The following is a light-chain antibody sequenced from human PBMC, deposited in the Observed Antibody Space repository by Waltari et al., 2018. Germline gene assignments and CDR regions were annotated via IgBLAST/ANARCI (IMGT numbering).Light chain of an antibody. CDR3: HQYGSSPT. Sequence: EIVLTQSPGTLSLSPGERATLSCWASQSVSSNYLAWYQQKPGQAPRLLIYAASSRATGIPDRFSGSGSGTDFTLTISRLEPEDFAVYYCHQYGSSPTFGLGTKVEIK. CDR2: AAS. CDR1: QSVSSNY. J-gene: IGKJ1*01. V-gene: IGKV3-20*01.